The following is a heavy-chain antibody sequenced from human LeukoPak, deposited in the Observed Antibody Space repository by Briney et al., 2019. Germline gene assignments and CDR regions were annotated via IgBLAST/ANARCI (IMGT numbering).Heavy chain of an antibody. CDR3: ARGPYSSSWYYFDY. J-gene: IGHJ4*02. CDR1: GGSISSYY. Sequence: SETLSLTCTVSGGSISSYYWSWIRQPPGKGLEWIGYIYYSGSTNYNPSLKSRVTISVDTSKNQFSLKLSSVTAADTAVYYCARGPYSSSWYYFDYWGQGTLVTVSS. D-gene: IGHD6-13*01. CDR2: IYYSGST. V-gene: IGHV4-59*01.